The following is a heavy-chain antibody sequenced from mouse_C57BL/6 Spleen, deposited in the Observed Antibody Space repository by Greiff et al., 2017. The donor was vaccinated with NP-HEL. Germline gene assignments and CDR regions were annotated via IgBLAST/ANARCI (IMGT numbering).Heavy chain of an antibody. CDR2: INPNNGGT. Sequence: VQLQQSGPELVKPGASVKISCKASGYTFTDYYMNWVKQSHGKSLEWIGDINPNNGGTSYNQKFKGKATLTVDKSSSTAYMELRSLTSEDSAVYYCARGSNYVGWYFDVWGTGTTVTVSS. D-gene: IGHD2-5*01. CDR3: ARGSNYVGWYFDV. J-gene: IGHJ1*03. V-gene: IGHV1-26*01. CDR1: GYTFTDYY.